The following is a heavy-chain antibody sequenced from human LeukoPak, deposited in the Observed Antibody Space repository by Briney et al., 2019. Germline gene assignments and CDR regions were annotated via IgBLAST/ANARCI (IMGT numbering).Heavy chain of an antibody. J-gene: IGHJ4*02. D-gene: IGHD6-19*01. CDR2: ISSSSSTI. Sequence: GGSLRLSCAASGSTFSSYSMNWVRQAPGKGLEGVSYISSSSSTIYYADSVKGRFTISRDNAKNSLYLQMNSLRAEDTAVYYCARDAPNSSGSLDYWGQGTLVTVSS. CDR3: ARDAPNSSGSLDY. V-gene: IGHV3-48*04. CDR1: GSTFSSYS.